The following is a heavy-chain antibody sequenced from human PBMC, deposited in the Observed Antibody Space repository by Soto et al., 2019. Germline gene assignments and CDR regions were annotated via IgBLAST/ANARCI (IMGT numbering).Heavy chain of an antibody. Sequence: PGWSLRLSCAASGFTFSSYAMSWVRQAPGKGQEWVSAISGSGGSTYYADSVKGRFTISRDNSKNTLYLQLNSLRAEDTAVYYFAKDRCGWVRRYLQHWGQGSLVSVAS. CDR1: GFTFSSYA. CDR2: ISGSGGST. CDR3: AKDRCGWVRRYLQH. V-gene: IGHV3-23*01. D-gene: IGHD6-19*01. J-gene: IGHJ1*01.